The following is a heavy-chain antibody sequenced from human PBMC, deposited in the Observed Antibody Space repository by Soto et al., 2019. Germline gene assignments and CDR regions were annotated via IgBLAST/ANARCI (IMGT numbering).Heavy chain of an antibody. Sequence: QVQLVQSGTEVKKPGASVKVSCKASGYTFNSYGISWVRQAPGQGLEWMGWISPYDDNTNYAQNHQGRVTMTTDTPTRTAYMELRSLRSDDTAVYYSARGGYYDSSGSRNYHYYGMDAWGQGPTVTVS. D-gene: IGHD3-22*01. V-gene: IGHV1-18*01. CDR2: ISPYDDNT. J-gene: IGHJ6*02. CDR1: GYTFNSYG. CDR3: ARGGYYDSSGSRNYHYYGMDA.